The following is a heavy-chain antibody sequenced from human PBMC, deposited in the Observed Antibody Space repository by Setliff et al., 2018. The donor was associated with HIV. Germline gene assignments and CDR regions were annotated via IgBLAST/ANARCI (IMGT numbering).Heavy chain of an antibody. Sequence: PSETLSLTCTVSGGSISSGYYYWSWIRQHPGKGLEWIGYIYYSGNPFYNPSPRSRVTISLDTSKNQFSLKLSSETAADTAVYYCARGFDYAQRPPLYYFDYWGQGTLVTVSS. CDR2: IYYSGNP. D-gene: IGHD2-2*01. CDR1: GGSISSGYYY. J-gene: IGHJ4*02. V-gene: IGHV4-31*03. CDR3: ARGFDYAQRPPLYYFDY.